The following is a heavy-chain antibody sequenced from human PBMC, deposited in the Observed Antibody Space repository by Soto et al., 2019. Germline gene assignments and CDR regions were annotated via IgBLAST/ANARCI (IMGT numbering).Heavy chain of an antibody. D-gene: IGHD5-18*01. CDR3: ARGYSYTQPVFDY. Sequence: GGSMRLSCSASGLTLSDYAMHWVRQAPGEGLEWVSFIYSSGSTYYADSVKGRFTISRDNFKNTLYLQINSLRAEDTAVYYCARGYSYTQPVFDYWGLGTLVTVSS. CDR2: IYSSGST. J-gene: IGHJ4*02. V-gene: IGHV3-53*01. CDR1: GLTLSDYA.